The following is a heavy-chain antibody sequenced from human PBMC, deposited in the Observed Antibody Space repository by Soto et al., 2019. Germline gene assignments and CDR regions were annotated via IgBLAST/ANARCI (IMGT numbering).Heavy chain of an antibody. CDR3: ARAGPQDQIRYYYYMDV. V-gene: IGHV3-7*01. Sequence: EVQLVESGGGWVQPGGSLRLSCAASGFTFSSYWMRWVRQAPGKGLEWVANIKQDGSEKYYVDSVKGRFTISRDNAKNSLYLQMNSLRAEDTAVYYCARAGPQDQIRYYYYMDVCGKGTTVTVSS. D-gene: IGHD3-3*02. J-gene: IGHJ6*03. CDR1: GFTFSSYW. CDR2: IKQDGSEK.